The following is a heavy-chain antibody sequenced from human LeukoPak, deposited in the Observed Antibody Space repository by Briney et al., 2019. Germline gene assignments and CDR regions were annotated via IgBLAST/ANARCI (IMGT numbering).Heavy chain of an antibody. CDR1: GLPFSSYS. CDR3: ARESHGELYFDS. J-gene: IGHJ4*02. Sequence: PGGSLRLSCAASGLPFSSYSFNWVRQAPGKGLEWISLIDNGGGTVYYADSVKGRFTISRDNSKNTLFLQMNSLRTEDTAFYYCARESHGELYFDSWGQGTLVTVSS. V-gene: IGHV3-48*01. D-gene: IGHD4-17*01. CDR2: IDNGGGTV.